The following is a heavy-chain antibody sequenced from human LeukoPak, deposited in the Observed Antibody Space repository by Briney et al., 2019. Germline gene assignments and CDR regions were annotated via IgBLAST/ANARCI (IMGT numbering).Heavy chain of an antibody. CDR2: IYHSGST. V-gene: IGHV4-30-2*01. CDR3: ARDSPAYYYDSSGS. J-gene: IGHJ4*02. D-gene: IGHD3-22*01. Sequence: SETLSLTCTVSGGSISSGGYYWSWIRQPPGKGLEWIGYIYHSGSTYYNPSLKSRVTISVDTSKNQFSLKLSSVTAADTAVYYCARDSPAYYYDSSGSWGQGTLVTVSS. CDR1: GGSISSGGYY.